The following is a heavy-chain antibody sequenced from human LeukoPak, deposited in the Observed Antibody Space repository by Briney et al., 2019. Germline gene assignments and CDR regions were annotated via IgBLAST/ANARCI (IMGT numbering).Heavy chain of an antibody. D-gene: IGHD6-6*01. CDR2: INPRSGGT. CDR3: ARGSISSGDWFDP. J-gene: IGHJ5*02. Sequence: ASVKVSCKASGFTFIDYYMHWVRQAPGQGLEWIGRINPRSGGTNYAQKFQDRVTMTRDTSISTAYMELSRLKVDDTAVFYCARGSISSGDWFDPWGQGTLVTVSS. CDR1: GFTFIDYY. V-gene: IGHV1-2*06.